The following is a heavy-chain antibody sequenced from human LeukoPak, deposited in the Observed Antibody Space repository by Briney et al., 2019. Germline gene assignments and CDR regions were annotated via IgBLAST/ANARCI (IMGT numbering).Heavy chain of an antibody. V-gene: IGHV3-7*01. D-gene: IGHD2-15*01. J-gene: IGHJ4*02. CDR1: GFTFSTYW. CDR2: IKQDESEK. CDR3: ATPEDNGYWDFDY. Sequence: GGSLRLSCAASGFTFSTYWMSWVRQAPGKGLEWVANIKQDESEKYYVDSVKGRFTVSRDNAKNSLYLQMNSLRAEDTAVYYCATPEDNGYWDFDYWGQGTLVTVSS.